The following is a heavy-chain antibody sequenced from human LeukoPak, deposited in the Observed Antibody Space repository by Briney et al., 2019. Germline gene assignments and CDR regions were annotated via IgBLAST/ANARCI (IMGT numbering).Heavy chain of an antibody. CDR3: ARSRFYFDY. CDR1: GFTYSTYW. J-gene: IGHJ4*02. Sequence: GVSVRLPCAACGFTYSTYWVVGVSQAPGKGLEWVAKIKPDGSEKDHVDSVKRRFTISRDNAKNSLYLQWNSLRAEDTAVYYCARSRFYFDYWGQGALATVSS. V-gene: IGHV3-7*01. CDR2: IKPDGSEK.